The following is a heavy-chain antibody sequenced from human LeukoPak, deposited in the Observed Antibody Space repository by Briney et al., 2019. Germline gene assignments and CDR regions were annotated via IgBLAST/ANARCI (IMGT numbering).Heavy chain of an antibody. CDR3: AKDRNPYSSGWYVDY. CDR1: GFTFDDYA. D-gene: IGHD6-19*01. Sequence: PGGSLRLSCAASGFTFDDYAMHWVRQAPGKGLEWVSGISWNSGSIGYADSVKGRFTIFRDNAKNSLYLQMNSLRAEDTALYYCAKDRNPYSSGWYVDYWGQGTLVTVSS. V-gene: IGHV3-9*01. CDR2: ISWNSGSI. J-gene: IGHJ4*02.